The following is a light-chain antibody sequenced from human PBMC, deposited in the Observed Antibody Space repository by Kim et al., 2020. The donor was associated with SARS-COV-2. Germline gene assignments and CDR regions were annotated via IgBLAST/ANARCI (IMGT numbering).Light chain of an antibody. Sequence: QPVLTQSSSATASPGSSVKLTCTLSSGHSNNIIAWHQQQPGKAPRYLMKVEGSGSYNKGSGVPDRFSGSSSGADRYLTISNLQSEDEADYYCETSDTNTHVFGGGTQLTVL. V-gene: IGLV4-60*03. CDR3: ETSDTNTHV. CDR2: VEGSGSY. CDR1: SGHSNNI. J-gene: IGLJ3*02.